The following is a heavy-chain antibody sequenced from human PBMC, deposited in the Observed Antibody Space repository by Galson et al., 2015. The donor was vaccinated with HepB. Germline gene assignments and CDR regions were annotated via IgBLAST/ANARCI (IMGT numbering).Heavy chain of an antibody. CDR2: ISRAGDTS. J-gene: IGHJ4*02. Sequence: SLRLSCAASGFTFSNYGMSWVRQAPGKELEYVAAISRAGDTSDYAESVKGRFTVSRDSSKSTLYLQMNGLRAEDTARYYCVRGTTAPDYWAQGTLVTVSS. V-gene: IGHV3-23*01. D-gene: IGHD2/OR15-2a*01. CDR1: GFTFSNYG. CDR3: VRGTTAPDY.